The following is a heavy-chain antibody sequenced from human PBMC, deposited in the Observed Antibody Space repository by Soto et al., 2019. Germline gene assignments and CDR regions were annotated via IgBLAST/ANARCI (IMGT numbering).Heavy chain of an antibody. J-gene: IGHJ5*02. V-gene: IGHV4-39*01. CDR3: ARHRSTYGGGFGVAYPLLGWFDP. CDR2: IYYSWST. Sequence: SESLSITCSVSGGSISSSSYYCGWIRQPPGKRLEWIGSIYYSWSTYYNPSLKSRVTITVDTSKNQFSLKLSSVTAADTAVYYCARHRSTYGGGFGVAYPLLGWFDPWGQGTLVTVSS. CDR1: GGSISSSSYY. D-gene: IGHD3-3*01.